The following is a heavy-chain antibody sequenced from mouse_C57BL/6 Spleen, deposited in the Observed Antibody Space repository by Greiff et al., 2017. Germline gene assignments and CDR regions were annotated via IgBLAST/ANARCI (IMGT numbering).Heavy chain of an antibody. Sequence: QVQLKESGAELVKPGASVKISCKASGYAFSSYWMNWVKQRPGKGLEWIGQIYPGDGDTNYNGKFKGKATLTADKSSSTAYMQLSSLTSEDSAVYFCARSVDGSSYFDYWGQGTTLTVSS. CDR3: ARSVDGSSYFDY. CDR1: GYAFSSYW. V-gene: IGHV1-80*01. D-gene: IGHD1-1*01. CDR2: IYPGDGDT. J-gene: IGHJ2*01.